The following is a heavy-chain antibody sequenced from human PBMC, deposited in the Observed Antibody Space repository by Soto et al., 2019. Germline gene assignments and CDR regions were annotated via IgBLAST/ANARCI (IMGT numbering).Heavy chain of an antibody. CDR3: ARDQGYYESSGYFDY. J-gene: IGHJ4*02. V-gene: IGHV3-11*01. CDR1: GFTFSDYY. Sequence: QVQLVESGGGLVKPGGSLRLSCAASGFTFSDYYMSWIRQSPGKGLEWVSYISSSGSIIYYADSVKGRFTISRDNAKNSLYMQMNSLRAEDTAVYFCARDQGYYESSGYFDYWGQGTLVTVSS. D-gene: IGHD3-22*01. CDR2: ISSSGSII.